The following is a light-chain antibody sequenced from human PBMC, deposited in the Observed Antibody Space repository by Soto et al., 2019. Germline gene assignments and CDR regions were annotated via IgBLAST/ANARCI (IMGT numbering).Light chain of an antibody. Sequence: ETQMTQSPSSLFASVVNRVTLTGRASQSINTFLNCYQQKPGKAPKLLIYKASTLKSGVPSSFSGSGPGTEFTLTISSLQPDDFATYYCQNYNSYSEAFGKGTKVDIK. J-gene: IGKJ1*01. CDR1: QSINTF. CDR3: QNYNSYSEA. CDR2: KAS. V-gene: IGKV1-5*03.